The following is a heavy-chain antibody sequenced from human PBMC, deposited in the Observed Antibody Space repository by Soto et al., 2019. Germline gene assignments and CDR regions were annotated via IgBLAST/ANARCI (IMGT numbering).Heavy chain of an antibody. D-gene: IGHD2-21*01. Sequence: EVQLLDSGGGLVQPGGSLRLSCTTSGFIFSNYAMNWVRQAPGKGLERVSVISDNGGSTYYADSVKGRFTITRDYSKTTISLHMNSLSPEDTAVYYCARGRQYCGPTTCFQCFDYWGQGTLVTVSS. V-gene: IGHV3-23*01. CDR3: ARGRQYCGPTTCFQCFDY. J-gene: IGHJ4*02. CDR2: ISDNGGST. CDR1: GFIFSNYA.